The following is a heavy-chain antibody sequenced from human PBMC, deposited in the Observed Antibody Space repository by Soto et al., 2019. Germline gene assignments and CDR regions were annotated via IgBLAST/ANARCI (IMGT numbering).Heavy chain of an antibody. CDR2: INPSGGST. CDR1: GYTFSTYY. CDR3: ARYDYNGYYFDY. D-gene: IGHD4-4*01. V-gene: IGHV1-46*01. J-gene: IGHJ4*02. Sequence: ASVKVSCKASGYTFSTYYMHWVRQAPGQGYEWMGIINPSGGSTTYAQKFQGRVTMTRDTSTTTVYMELSILKSENTAAYYFARYDYNGYYFDYWGQGTLVTVS.